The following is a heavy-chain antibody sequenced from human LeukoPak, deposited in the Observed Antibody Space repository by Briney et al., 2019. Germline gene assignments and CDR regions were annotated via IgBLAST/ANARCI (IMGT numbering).Heavy chain of an antibody. CDR2: ISGNAETT. V-gene: IGHV3-23*01. D-gene: IGHD3-9*01. CDR1: GFNSGSYA. J-gene: IGHJ6*03. CDR3: AKGSPYDIVAGSYYYYYYMDV. Sequence: GSLRLSCAASGFNSGSYAMIWVRQSPGKGLDWVSSISGNAETTYYADSVKGRFTISRDNSKHTLYLQMNSLRAEDTAVYYCAKGSPYDIVAGSYYYYYYMDVWGKGTTVTVSS.